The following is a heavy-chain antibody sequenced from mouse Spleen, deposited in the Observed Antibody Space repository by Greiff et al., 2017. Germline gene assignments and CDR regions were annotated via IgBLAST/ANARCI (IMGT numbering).Heavy chain of an antibody. V-gene: IGHV5-16*01. CDR1: GFTFSDYY. CDR3: ARDRNYYDGSFSMDY. J-gene: IGHJ4*01. D-gene: IGHD1-1*01. Sequence: EVQLQESGGGLVKPGGSLKLSCTASGFTFSDYYMAWVRQVPEKGLEWVANINYDGSSTYYLDSLKSRFIISRDNAKNILYLQMSSLKSEDTATYYCARDRNYYDGSFSMDYWGQGTSVTVSS. CDR2: INYDGSST.